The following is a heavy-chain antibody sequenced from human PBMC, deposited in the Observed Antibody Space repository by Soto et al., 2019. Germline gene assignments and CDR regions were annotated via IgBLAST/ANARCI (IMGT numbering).Heavy chain of an antibody. Sequence: VASVKVSCKASGYTFTSYDINCVRQATGQGLEWMGWMNPNSGNTGYAQKFQGRVTMTRNTSISTAYMELSSLRSEDTAVYYCARTSPVKKYQLRYWPFDYWGQGTLVTVSS. D-gene: IGHD2-2*01. CDR1: GYTFTSYD. J-gene: IGHJ4*02. CDR3: ARTSPVKKYQLRYWPFDY. V-gene: IGHV1-8*01. CDR2: MNPNSGNT.